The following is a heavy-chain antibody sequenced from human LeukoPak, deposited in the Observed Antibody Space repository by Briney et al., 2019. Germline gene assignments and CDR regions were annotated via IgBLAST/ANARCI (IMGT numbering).Heavy chain of an antibody. V-gene: IGHV4-34*01. CDR2: INHSGST. D-gene: IGHD6-13*01. CDR1: GGSFSGYY. J-gene: IGHJ4*02. Sequence: SETLSLTCAVYGGSFSGYYWSWIRQPPGKGLEWIGEINHSGSTNYNPSLKSRVTISIDTSKNQFSLKLSSVTAADTALYYCARGPGTWYFYWGQGTLVTVSS. CDR3: ARGPGTWYFY.